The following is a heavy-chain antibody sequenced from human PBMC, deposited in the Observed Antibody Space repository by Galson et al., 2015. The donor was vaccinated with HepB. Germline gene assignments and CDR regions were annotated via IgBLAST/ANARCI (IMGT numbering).Heavy chain of an antibody. CDR3: ARDSRGFKYGYSFDY. J-gene: IGHJ4*02. CDR2: VYSGGSK. V-gene: IGHV3-66*01. CDR1: GFTVGSSF. D-gene: IGHD3-22*01. Sequence: SLRLSCAGSGFTVGSSFMNWVRQAPGKGLEWVAVVYSGGSKHYAESVKGRFSISRDNSKNTVDLQMNSLRAEDTAVYFSARDSRGFKYGYSFDYWGQGTQVTVSS.